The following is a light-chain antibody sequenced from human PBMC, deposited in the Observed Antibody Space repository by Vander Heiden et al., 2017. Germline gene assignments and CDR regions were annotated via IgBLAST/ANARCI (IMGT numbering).Light chain of an antibody. Sequence: DIQMTQSPSTLSASVGDTVTITCRASQDITSRLTWYQQKAGKATKVLIFQGSTLQSGVPSRFSGSGSGAEFTLTISSLQPDDFATYHCQQYHTHPITFGQGTRLEIK. V-gene: IGKV1-5*03. CDR1: QDITSR. J-gene: IGKJ5*01. CDR3: QQYHTHPIT. CDR2: QGS.